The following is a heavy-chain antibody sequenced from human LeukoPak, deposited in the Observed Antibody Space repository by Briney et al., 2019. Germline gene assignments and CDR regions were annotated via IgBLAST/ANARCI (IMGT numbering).Heavy chain of an antibody. CDR1: GGSISNSSYY. Sequence: SETLSLTCTVSGGSISNSSYYWGWIRQPPGKGLEWIGSIYYSGSTYYNPSLKRRVTISVDTSKNQFSLKLSSVTAADTAVYYCARVSPIVVVPAAMRGYFDYWGQGTLVTVSS. D-gene: IGHD2-2*01. CDR2: IYYSGST. CDR3: ARVSPIVVVPAAMRGYFDY. V-gene: IGHV4-39*07. J-gene: IGHJ4*02.